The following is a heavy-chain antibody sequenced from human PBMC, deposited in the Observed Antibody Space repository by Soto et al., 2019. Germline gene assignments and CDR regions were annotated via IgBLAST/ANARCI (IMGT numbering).Heavy chain of an antibody. Sequence: GGSLRLSCAASGFTFSSYGMHWVRQAPGKGLEWVAVISYDGSNKYYADSVKGRFTISRDNSKSTLYLQMNSLRAEDTAVYYCAKWYGVDVWGQGTTVTVSS. CDR2: ISYDGSNK. V-gene: IGHV3-30*18. CDR3: AKWYGVDV. J-gene: IGHJ6*02. CDR1: GFTFSSYG.